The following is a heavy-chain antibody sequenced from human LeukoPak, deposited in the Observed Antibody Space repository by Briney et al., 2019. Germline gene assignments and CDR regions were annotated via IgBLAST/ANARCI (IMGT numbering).Heavy chain of an antibody. CDR1: GFTFSSHG. CDR3: ARWGDSRRFDA. D-gene: IGHD3-16*01. Sequence: PGRSLRLSCAASGFTFSSHGMHWVRQAPGKGLEWVAVIWYDGSQKYYAVSVQGRFTISRDNSKNMVYLEMNSLIADDTAVYYSARWGDSRRFDAWGQGTLVTVS. V-gene: IGHV3-33*01. J-gene: IGHJ5*02. CDR2: IWYDGSQK.